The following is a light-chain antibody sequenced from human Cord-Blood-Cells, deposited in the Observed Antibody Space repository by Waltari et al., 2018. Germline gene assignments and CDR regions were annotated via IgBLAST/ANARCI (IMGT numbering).Light chain of an antibody. V-gene: IGKV3-15*01. CDR2: GAS. J-gene: IGKJ3*01. Sequence: EIVMTQSPATMSVSPGERATLSCRASQMVSSNLSWYQQKPGQAPRILIYGASTRSTGIPARFSGSGSGTEFTLTISSLQSEDFAVYYCQQYNNWPFTFGPGTKVDIK. CDR1: QMVSSN. CDR3: QQYNNWPFT.